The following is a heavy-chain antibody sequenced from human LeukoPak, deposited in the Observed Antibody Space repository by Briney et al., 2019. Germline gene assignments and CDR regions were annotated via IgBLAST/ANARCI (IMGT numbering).Heavy chain of an antibody. V-gene: IGHV4-4*07. CDR2: IYTSGST. Sequence: GSLRLSCAASGFTVSSNYMSWIRQPAGKGLEWIGRIYTSGSTNYNPSLKSRVTISVDTSKNQFSLKLSSVTAADTAVYYCARVAFGEFFFDYWGQGTLVTVSS. D-gene: IGHD3-10*01. J-gene: IGHJ4*02. CDR3: ARVAFGEFFFDY. CDR1: GFTVSSNY.